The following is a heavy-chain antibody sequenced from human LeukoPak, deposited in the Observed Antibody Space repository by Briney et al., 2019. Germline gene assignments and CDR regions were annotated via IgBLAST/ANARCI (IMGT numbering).Heavy chain of an antibody. D-gene: IGHD5-24*01. CDR3: ARGDGHNLGYYGMDV. J-gene: IGHJ6*02. Sequence: GGSLRLSCAASGFTFSIYTMNWVRQSPGKGLEWVSSISSSSRFIYYADSLKGRFTISRDNAKNSLYLQMDSLRAEDTAVYCCARGDGHNLGYYGMDVWGQGTTVTVSS. CDR2: ISSSSRFI. V-gene: IGHV3-21*01. CDR1: GFTFSIYT.